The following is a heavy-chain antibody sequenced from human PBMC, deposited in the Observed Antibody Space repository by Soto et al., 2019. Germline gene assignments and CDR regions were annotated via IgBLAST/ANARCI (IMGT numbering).Heavy chain of an antibody. J-gene: IGHJ6*02. CDR1: GFTFSSYG. CDR3: ARGPEMATITLPPYYYYYGMDV. Sequence: GGSLRLSCAASGFTFSSYGMHWVRQAPGKGLEWVAVIWYDGSNKYYADSVKGRFTISRDNSKNTLYLQMNSLRAEDTAVYYCARGPEMATITLPPYYYYYGMDVWGQGTTVTVSS. V-gene: IGHV3-33*01. CDR2: IWYDGSNK. D-gene: IGHD5-12*01.